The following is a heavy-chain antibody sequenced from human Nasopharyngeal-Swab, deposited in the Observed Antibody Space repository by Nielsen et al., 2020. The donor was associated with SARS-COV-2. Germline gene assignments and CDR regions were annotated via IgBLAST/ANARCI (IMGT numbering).Heavy chain of an antibody. D-gene: IGHD6-19*01. CDR2: ISSSSTI. CDR3: ARDHGGGTIAEALGPFYYYYYMDV. J-gene: IGHJ6*03. Sequence: GGSLRLSCAASGFTFSSYSMNWVRQAPGKGREWVSYISSSSTIYYADSVKGRFTISRDNAKNSLYLQMNRLRAEDTAVYYCARDHGGGTIAEALGPFYYYYYMDVWGKGTTVTVSS. CDR1: GFTFSSYS. V-gene: IGHV3-48*01.